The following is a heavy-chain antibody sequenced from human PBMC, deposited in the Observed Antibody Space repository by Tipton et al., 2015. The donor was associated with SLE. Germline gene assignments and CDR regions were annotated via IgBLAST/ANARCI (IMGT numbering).Heavy chain of an antibody. CDR3: ARQGGMTVTTFPFDI. V-gene: IGHV4-39*07. Sequence: TLSLTCNVSGGSFSSSLYYWGWIRQPPGKGLEWIGSMYSSGRSYYNPSLKNRITMSIDTSKKQFSLKLSSVTAADTAVYYCARQGGMTVTTFPFDIWGQGTMVTVSS. CDR2: MYSSGRS. D-gene: IGHD1-7*01. CDR1: GGSFSSSLYY. J-gene: IGHJ3*02.